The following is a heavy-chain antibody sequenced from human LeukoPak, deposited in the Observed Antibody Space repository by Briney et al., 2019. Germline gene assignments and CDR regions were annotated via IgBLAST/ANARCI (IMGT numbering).Heavy chain of an antibody. V-gene: IGHV3-23*01. D-gene: IGHD1-14*01. CDR2: VSPDGGTT. CDR1: GFTFSSYA. J-gene: IGHJ4*02. Sequence: PGGSLRLSCAASGFTFSSYAMSWVRQAPGKGLEWVSAVSPDGGTTYYADSVKGRFTISRDNSKNTLYLQMNSLGAEDTAVYYCAKRSPSGIVFFDYWGQGTLVTVSS. CDR3: AKRSPSGIVFFDY.